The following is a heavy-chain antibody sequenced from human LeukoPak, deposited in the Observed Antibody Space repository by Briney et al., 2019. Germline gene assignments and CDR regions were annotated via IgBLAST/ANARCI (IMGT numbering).Heavy chain of an antibody. J-gene: IGHJ6*02. Sequence: PGRSLRLSCAASGFTFDDYAMHWVRQAPGKGLEWVSGISWNSGSIGYADSVKGRFTISRDNAKNSLYLQMNSLRAEDTALYYCAKDHGSGSGSRYYGMDVWGQGTTVTVSS. CDR2: ISWNSGSI. CDR1: GFTFDDYA. D-gene: IGHD3-10*01. V-gene: IGHV3-9*01. CDR3: AKDHGSGSGSRYYGMDV.